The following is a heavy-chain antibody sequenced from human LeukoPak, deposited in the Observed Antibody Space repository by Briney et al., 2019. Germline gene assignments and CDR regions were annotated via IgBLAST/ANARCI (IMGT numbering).Heavy chain of an antibody. CDR2: FAPEDGER. J-gene: IGHJ4*01. D-gene: IGHD2-8*02. CDR3: TAGVAVSHWYYFDY. Sequence: ASVKVSCKVSGYSLTDFSINWVRQAPGKGFEWMGGFAPEDGERIYAQKFQGRVTMTEDTSADTAYMELSSLKSEDTAVYFCTAGVAVSHWYYFDYWGQGTLVTVSS. CDR1: GYSLTDFS. V-gene: IGHV1-24*01.